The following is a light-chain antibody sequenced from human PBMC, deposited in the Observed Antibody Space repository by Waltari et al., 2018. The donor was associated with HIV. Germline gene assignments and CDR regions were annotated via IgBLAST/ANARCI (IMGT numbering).Light chain of an antibody. V-gene: IGLV2-14*01. Sequence: QSALTQPASVSGSPGQSITLSCTGTSSDVGGYNYVSWYQKHPGKAPKLMIYEVSNRPSGVANRFSGSKSVNTASLTISGRQAEDEADYYCSSYTSSTTLVFGGGTKLTVL. CDR3: SSYTSSTTLV. CDR1: SSDVGGYNY. CDR2: EVS. J-gene: IGLJ2*01.